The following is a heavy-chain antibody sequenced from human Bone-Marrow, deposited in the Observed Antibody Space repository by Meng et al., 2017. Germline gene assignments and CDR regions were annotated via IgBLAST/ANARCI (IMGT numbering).Heavy chain of an antibody. Sequence: QVQLVESGGGVVQPGRSLRLSCAASGFTFSTYAIHWVRQAPGKGLEWVAIISYDGSNEKYADSVKGRFTISRDNSKNTLYLQMNSLRVEDTAVYYCASPTVVWGQGTLVTVSS. CDR1: GFTFSTYA. CDR2: ISYDGSNE. V-gene: IGHV3-30*03. J-gene: IGHJ4*02. D-gene: IGHD1-1*01. CDR3: ASPTVV.